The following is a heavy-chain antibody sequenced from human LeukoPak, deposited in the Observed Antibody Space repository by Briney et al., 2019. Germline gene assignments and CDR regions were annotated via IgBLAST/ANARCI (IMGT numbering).Heavy chain of an antibody. CDR1: GYTFTSYG. CDR3: ARGAGYSREVNQYYYMDV. V-gene: IGHV1-18*01. Sequence: GASVKVSCKASGYTFTSYGISWVRQAPGQGLEWMGWISAYNGNTNYAQKLQGRVTMTTDTSTSTAYMELRSLRSDDTAVYYCARGAGYSREVNQYYYMDVWGKGTTVTVSS. CDR2: ISAYNGNT. J-gene: IGHJ6*03. D-gene: IGHD1-26*01.